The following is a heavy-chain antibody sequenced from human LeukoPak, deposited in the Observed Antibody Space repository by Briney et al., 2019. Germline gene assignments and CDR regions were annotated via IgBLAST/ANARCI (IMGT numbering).Heavy chain of an antibody. V-gene: IGHV3-30*02. CDR1: GFTFGSYG. CDR2: IRYDGSNK. D-gene: IGHD4-11*01. CDR3: ARGPDYSNYLIPNWFDP. J-gene: IGHJ5*02. Sequence: PGGSLRLSCAASGFTFGSYGMHWVRQAPGKGLEWVAFIRYDGSNKYYADSVKGRFTISRDNAKNSLYLQMNSLRAEDTAVYYCARGPDYSNYLIPNWFDPWGQGTLVTVSS.